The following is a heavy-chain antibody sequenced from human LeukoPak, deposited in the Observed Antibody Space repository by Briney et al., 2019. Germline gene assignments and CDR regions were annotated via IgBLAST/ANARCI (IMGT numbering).Heavy chain of an antibody. CDR3: ARALGGFAPWYYYMDV. CDR1: GGSISSYY. V-gene: IGHV4-59*01. CDR2: IYYSGST. D-gene: IGHD2-15*01. Sequence: SETLSLTCTVSGGSISSYYWSWIRQPPGKGLEWIGYIYYSGSTNYNPSLKSRVTISVDTSKNQFSLKLSSVTAADTAVYYCARALGGFAPWYYYMDVWGKGTTVTVSS. J-gene: IGHJ6*03.